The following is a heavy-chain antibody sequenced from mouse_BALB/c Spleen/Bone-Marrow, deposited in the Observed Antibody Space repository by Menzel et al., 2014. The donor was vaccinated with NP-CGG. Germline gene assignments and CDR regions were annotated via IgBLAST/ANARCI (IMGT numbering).Heavy chain of an antibody. CDR1: GFSLTSYG. Sequence: QVQLQQSGPGLVAPSQSLSITCTILGFSLTSYGVHWVRQPPGKGLEWLVVIWSDGSTTYNSALKSRLSISKDNSKSQVFLKMNSLQTDDPAMYYCARHSGGNYGYAMGYWGQGTSVTVSS. J-gene: IGHJ4*01. V-gene: IGHV2-6-1*01. CDR2: IWSDGST. CDR3: ARHSGGNYGYAMGY. D-gene: IGHD2-1*01.